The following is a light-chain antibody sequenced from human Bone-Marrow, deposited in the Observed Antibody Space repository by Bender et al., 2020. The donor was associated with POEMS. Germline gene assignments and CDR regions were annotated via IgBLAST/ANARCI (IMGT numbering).Light chain of an antibody. CDR3: ATWHDSLNGWV. CDR1: SSNIGSGFD. CDR2: GNN. V-gene: IGLV1-40*01. Sequence: QSVLAQPPSVSGAPGQRVTISCTGSSSNIGSGFDVHWYQQLPGTAPKLLIYGNNNRPSGVPDRFSGSKSGTSASLAITGLQAEDEGDYYCATWHDSLNGWVFGGGTKLAVL. J-gene: IGLJ3*02.